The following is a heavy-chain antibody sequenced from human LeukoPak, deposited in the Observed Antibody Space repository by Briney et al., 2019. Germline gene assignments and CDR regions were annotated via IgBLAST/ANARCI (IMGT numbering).Heavy chain of an antibody. J-gene: IGHJ3*02. V-gene: IGHV1-46*01. Sequence: ASVKVSRKASGYSFTSYYMHWVRQAPGQGLEWMGIINPSGDSTSYAQKFQGRVTMTRDTSTSTVYMELSSLRSEDTAVYYCARFRTGRAFDIWGQGTMVTVSS. CDR1: GYSFTSYY. CDR3: ARFRTGRAFDI. CDR2: INPSGDST. D-gene: IGHD3/OR15-3a*01.